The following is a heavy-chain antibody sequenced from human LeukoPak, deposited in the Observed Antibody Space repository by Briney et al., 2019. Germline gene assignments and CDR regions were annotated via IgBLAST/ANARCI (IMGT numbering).Heavy chain of an antibody. J-gene: IGHJ5*02. Sequence: GGSLRLSCAASGFTFSSYAMSWVRQAPGKGLEWVSAISGSGGSTYYADSVKGRFTISRDNSKNTLYLQMNSLRAEDTAVYYCARDRGVMVRGANRNINWFDPWGQGTLVTVSS. CDR3: ARDRGVMVRGANRNINWFDP. V-gene: IGHV3-23*01. D-gene: IGHD3-10*01. CDR2: ISGSGGST. CDR1: GFTFSSYA.